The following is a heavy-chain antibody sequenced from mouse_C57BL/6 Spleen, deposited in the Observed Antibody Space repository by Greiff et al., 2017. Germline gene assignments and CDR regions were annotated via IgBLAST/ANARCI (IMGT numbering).Heavy chain of an antibody. J-gene: IGHJ4*01. CDR2: IYPSDSET. D-gene: IGHD1-1*01. CDR1: GYTFTSYW. V-gene: IGHV1-61*01. CDR3: AREGGSSYAMDY. Sequence: VQLQQPGAELVRPGSSVKLACKASGYTFTSYWMDWVKQRPGQGLEWIGNIYPSDSETHYNQKFKDKATLTVDKSSSTAYMQLSSLTSEDSAVYYCAREGGSSYAMDYWGQGTSVTVAS.